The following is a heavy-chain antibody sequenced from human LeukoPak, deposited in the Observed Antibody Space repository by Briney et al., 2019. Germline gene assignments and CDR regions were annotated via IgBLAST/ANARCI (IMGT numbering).Heavy chain of an antibody. CDR1: GGSFSGYY. Sequence: SETLSLTCAVYGGSFSGYYWSWIRQPPGKGLEWIGEINHSGSTNYNPSLKSRVTISVDTSKNQFSLKLSSVTAADTAVYYCARVGTSGLLWFGEHAFDIWGQGTMVTVSS. J-gene: IGHJ3*02. CDR2: INHSGST. V-gene: IGHV4-34*01. CDR3: ARVGTSGLLWFGEHAFDI. D-gene: IGHD3-10*01.